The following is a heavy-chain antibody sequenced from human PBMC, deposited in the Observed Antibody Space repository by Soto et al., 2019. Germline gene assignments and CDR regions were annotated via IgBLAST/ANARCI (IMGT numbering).Heavy chain of an antibody. V-gene: IGHV3-30*03. Sequence: QVQLVESGGGVVQPGRSLRLSCAASGFTFRSYAIHWVRQGPGKGLEWVAVISYDGNNNFYADSVKGRFTISRDDSKNTVSLEMNSLRNEDTAVYSCGRDAHPCSSGVCLHNWVDPWGQGTLVTVSS. D-gene: IGHD2-8*01. CDR2: ISYDGNNN. CDR3: GRDAHPCSSGVCLHNWVDP. J-gene: IGHJ5*02. CDR1: GFTFRSYA.